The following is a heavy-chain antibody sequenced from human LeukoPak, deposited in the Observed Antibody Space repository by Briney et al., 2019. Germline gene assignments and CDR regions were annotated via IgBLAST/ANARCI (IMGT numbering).Heavy chain of an antibody. CDR3: ARMSKKRDGYNYYYYYYMDV. J-gene: IGHJ6*03. CDR1: GYTFTSYD. CDR2: MNPNSGIT. D-gene: IGHD5-24*01. Sequence: ASVKVSCKASGYTFTSYDINWVRQATGQGLEWMGWMNPNSGITGYAQKFQGRVTMTRNTSISTAYMELSSLRSEDTAVYYCARMSKKRDGYNYYYYYYMDVWGKGTTVTVSS. V-gene: IGHV1-8*01.